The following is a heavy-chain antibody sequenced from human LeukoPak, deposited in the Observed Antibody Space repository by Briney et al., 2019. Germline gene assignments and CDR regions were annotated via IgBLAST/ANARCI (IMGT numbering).Heavy chain of an antibody. CDR3: ARGRWDMVVVTATRDWFDP. V-gene: IGHV3-11*06. CDR2: ISSSSSYT. CDR1: GFTFSDYY. Sequence: GGSLRLSCAASGFTFSDYYMSWLRQAPGEGLEWVSYISSSSSYTNYADSVKGRFTISRDNAKNSLYLQMNSLRAEDTAVYYGARGRWDMVVVTATRDWFDPWGQGTLVTVSS. D-gene: IGHD2-21*02. J-gene: IGHJ5*02.